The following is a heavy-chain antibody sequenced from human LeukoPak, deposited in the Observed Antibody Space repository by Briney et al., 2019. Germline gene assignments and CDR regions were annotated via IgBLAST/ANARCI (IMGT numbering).Heavy chain of an antibody. Sequence: GGSLRLSCAASGFTVSSNYMSWVRQAPGKGLEWVSVTYSGGSTYYADSVKGRFTISRDNSKNTLYLQMNSLRAEDTAVYYCARDLNSGWYYFDYWGQGTLVTVSS. J-gene: IGHJ4*02. CDR2: TYSGGST. CDR3: ARDLNSGWYYFDY. V-gene: IGHV3-53*01. CDR1: GFTVSSNY. D-gene: IGHD6-19*01.